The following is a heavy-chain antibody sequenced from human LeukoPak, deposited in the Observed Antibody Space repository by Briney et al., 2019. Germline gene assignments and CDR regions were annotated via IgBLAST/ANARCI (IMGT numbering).Heavy chain of an antibody. CDR3: ASPIAVAGTPDAFDI. CDR2: IIPILGIA. Sequence: SVKVSCKASGGTFSSYAISWVRQAPGQGLEWMGRIIPILGIANYAQKFQGRVTITADKSTSTAYMELSSLRSEDTAVYCCASPIAVAGTPDAFDIWGQGTMVTVSS. CDR1: GGTFSSYA. V-gene: IGHV1-69*04. D-gene: IGHD6-19*01. J-gene: IGHJ3*02.